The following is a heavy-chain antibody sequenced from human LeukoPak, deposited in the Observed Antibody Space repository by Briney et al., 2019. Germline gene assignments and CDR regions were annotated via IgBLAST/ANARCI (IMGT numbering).Heavy chain of an antibody. CDR1: GYTFTGYY. D-gene: IGHD3-22*01. J-gene: IGHJ3*02. CDR2: IDPNSGGT. V-gene: IGHV1-2*02. CDR3: ARDLRASSYDSSGYGAFDI. Sequence: ASVKVSCKASGYTFTGYYMHWVRQAPGQGLEWMGWIDPNSGGTNYAQKFQGRVTMTRDTSISTAYMELSRLRSDDTAVYYCARDLRASSYDSSGYGAFDIWGQGTMVTVSS.